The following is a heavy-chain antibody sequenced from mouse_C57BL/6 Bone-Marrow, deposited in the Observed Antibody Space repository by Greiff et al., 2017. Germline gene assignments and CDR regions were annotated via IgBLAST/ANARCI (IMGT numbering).Heavy chain of an antibody. CDR3: ARNYGSSFLDD. V-gene: IGHV1-76*01. Sequence: QVQLQQSGAELVRPGASVKLSCTASGYTFTDYYITWVKQRPGQGLEWIARIYPGSGNTYYTAKFTGKATLTAEKSSSTAYMQLSSLTSEDSAVYYGARNYGSSFLDDWGQGTTLTVSS. J-gene: IGHJ2*01. CDR1: GYTFTDYY. CDR2: IYPGSGNT. D-gene: IGHD1-1*01.